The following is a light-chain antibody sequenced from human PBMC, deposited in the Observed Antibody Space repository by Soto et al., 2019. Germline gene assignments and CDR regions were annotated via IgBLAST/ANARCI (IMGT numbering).Light chain of an antibody. V-gene: IGKV1-12*01. Sequence: DIQMTHSPSSLSASVRDRVTITSRASQDISNYLAWYQQKPGKAPNLLIYAASILQSGVPSRFSGSGSGTDFTLTITYLQPEDFATYYCQQANSFPWTFGQGTKVDI. CDR1: QDISNY. J-gene: IGKJ1*01. CDR3: QQANSFPWT. CDR2: AAS.